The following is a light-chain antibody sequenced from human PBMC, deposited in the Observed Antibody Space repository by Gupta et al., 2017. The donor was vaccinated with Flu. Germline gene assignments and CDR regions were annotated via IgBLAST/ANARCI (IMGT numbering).Light chain of an antibody. V-gene: IGKV2-24*01. CDR2: FIS. CDR1: RSLVHRDGNTY. J-gene: IGKJ2*03. Sequence: DIVMTQTPLSSPVTLGQPASISCRSSRSLVHRDGNTYLTWLQQRPGQPPRPLLYFISNRLSGVPDRFSGSGAGTDFTLKISRGEAEDVGVYYCMQATQFPLSFGQGTKLEIK. CDR3: MQATQFPLS.